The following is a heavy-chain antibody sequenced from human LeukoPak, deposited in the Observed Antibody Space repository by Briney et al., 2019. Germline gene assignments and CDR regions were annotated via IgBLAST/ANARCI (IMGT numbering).Heavy chain of an antibody. J-gene: IGHJ3*01. CDR1: GDSVRSDTYY. D-gene: IGHD3-22*01. V-gene: IGHV4-61*01. CDR2: VYYSGRT. CDR3: VREATTEYYDSSGYYRQTEVFDA. Sequence: SETLSLTCTVSGDSVRSDTYYWSWIRQPPGKGLEWIGFVYYSGRTNYNPSLKSRVTMSVDTSKNQFSLMLRSVTAADTAVYYCVREATTEYYDSSGYYRQTEVFDAWGQGTKVTVSS.